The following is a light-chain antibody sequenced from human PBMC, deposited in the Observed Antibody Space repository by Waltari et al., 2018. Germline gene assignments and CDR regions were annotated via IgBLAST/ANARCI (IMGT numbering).Light chain of an antibody. CDR1: QDIRNS. CDR2: DAS. CDR3: QQYDNLPFT. J-gene: IGKJ3*01. V-gene: IGKV1-33*01. Sequence: DIQMTPSPSSLSASVGDRVTITFQASQDIRNSLHWYHQKPGNAPQLLIYDASNLETGVPSRFSGSGYGTDFTFTISSLQPEDIATYYCQQYDNLPFTFGPGTKVDIK.